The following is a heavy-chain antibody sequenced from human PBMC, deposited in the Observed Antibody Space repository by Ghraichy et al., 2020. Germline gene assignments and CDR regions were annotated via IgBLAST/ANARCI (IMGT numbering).Heavy chain of an antibody. D-gene: IGHD3-10*01. CDR2: ISYDGSNK. CDR3: ARDRGERLWFGELDAFDI. J-gene: IGHJ3*02. CDR1: GFTFSSYA. Sequence: GGSLRLSCAASGFTFSSYAMHWVRQAPGKGLEWVAVISYDGSNKYYADSVKGRFTISRDNSKNTLYLQMNSLRAEDTAVYYCARDRGERLWFGELDAFDIWGQGTMVTVSS. V-gene: IGHV3-30-3*01.